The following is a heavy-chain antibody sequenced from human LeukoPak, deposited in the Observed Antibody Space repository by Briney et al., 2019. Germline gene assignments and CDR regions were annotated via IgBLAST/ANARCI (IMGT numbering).Heavy chain of an antibody. J-gene: IGHJ4*02. CDR1: GGSFSGYY. CDR2: INHSGST. CDR3: AREVYYYDSSGYPRDYFDY. D-gene: IGHD3-22*01. V-gene: IGHV4-34*01. Sequence: PSETLSLTCAVYGGSFSGYYWSWIRQPPGKGLEWIGEINHSGSTNYNPSLKSRVTMSVDTSKNQFSLKLSSVTAADTAVYYCAREVYYYDSSGYPRDYFDYWGQGTLVTVSS.